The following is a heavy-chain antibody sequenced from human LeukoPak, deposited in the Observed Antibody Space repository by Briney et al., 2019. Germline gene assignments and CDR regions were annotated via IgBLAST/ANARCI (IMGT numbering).Heavy chain of an antibody. Sequence: SVRVSCKASGGTFSSYAISWVRQAPGQGLEWMGGIIPIFGTANYAQKFQGRVTITADESTSTAYMELSSLRSEDTAVYYCARDRERAPIDAFDIWGQGTMVTVSS. J-gene: IGHJ3*02. CDR3: ARDRERAPIDAFDI. D-gene: IGHD1-26*01. V-gene: IGHV1-69*13. CDR2: IIPIFGTA. CDR1: GGTFSSYA.